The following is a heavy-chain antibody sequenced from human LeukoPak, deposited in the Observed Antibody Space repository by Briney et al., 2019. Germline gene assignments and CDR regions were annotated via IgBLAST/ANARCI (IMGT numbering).Heavy chain of an antibody. Sequence: GGSLRLSCAASGFTVSTNYMNWVRQAPGKGLEWVSIIYSGGSTYYADSVKGRFTISRDNSKNTLYLQMNSLRAEDTAVYCCAREGQSTAFDYWGQGTLVTVSS. CDR1: GFTVSTNY. CDR2: IYSGGST. CDR3: AREGQSTAFDY. D-gene: IGHD5-18*01. J-gene: IGHJ4*02. V-gene: IGHV3-53*01.